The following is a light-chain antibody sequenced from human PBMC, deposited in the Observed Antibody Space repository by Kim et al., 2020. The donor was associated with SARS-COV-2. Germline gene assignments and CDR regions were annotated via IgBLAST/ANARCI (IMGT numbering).Light chain of an antibody. CDR3: QQYGSSPT. Sequence: CEGKRATLSGRASQRVSSGYLDRYKQKHGQARRLRLYVAWSRATGIPDRFSGSGSGTGVTFTIVRLEPEDFAVCYGQQYGSSPTFGGGTKVEI. V-gene: IGKV3-20*01. CDR2: VAW. J-gene: IGKJ4*01. CDR1: QRVSSGY.